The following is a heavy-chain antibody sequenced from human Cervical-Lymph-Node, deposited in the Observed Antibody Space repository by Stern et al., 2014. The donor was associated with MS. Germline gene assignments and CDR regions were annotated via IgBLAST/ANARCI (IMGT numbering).Heavy chain of an antibody. D-gene: IGHD2-2*01. J-gene: IGHJ6*02. CDR1: GGTFRNFA. CDR3: ASAHPATRRGYKGMNV. V-gene: IGHV1-69*01. Sequence: VQLVQSGSEVRKPGSSVNVTCKASGGTFRNFAVNWVRQAPGQGLEWVGGIIPVFGTPTYAQKFQGRVTITSDESTNTVYVEMSSLTTDDTATYFCASAHPATRRGYKGMNVWGQGTTIVVSS. CDR2: IIPVFGTP.